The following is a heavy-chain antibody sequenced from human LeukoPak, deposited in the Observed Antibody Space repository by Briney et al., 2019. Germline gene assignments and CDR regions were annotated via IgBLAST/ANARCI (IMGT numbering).Heavy chain of an antibody. D-gene: IGHD4-17*01. Sequence: GGSLRLSCAASGVTFSSYAMSWVRQAPGKGLEWVAVISFDGSNEYYADSVKGRFTISRDNSKNTLYLQMNSLRAEDTAVYYCAKGYTVTGRFDYWGQGTLVTVSS. V-gene: IGHV3-30*18. CDR2: ISFDGSNE. J-gene: IGHJ4*02. CDR1: GVTFSSYA. CDR3: AKGYTVTGRFDY.